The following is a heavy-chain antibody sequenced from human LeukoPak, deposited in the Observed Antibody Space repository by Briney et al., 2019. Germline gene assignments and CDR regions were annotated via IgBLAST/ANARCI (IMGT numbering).Heavy chain of an antibody. D-gene: IGHD6-19*01. CDR1: GFTVSTTY. J-gene: IGHJ4*02. CDR2: ISGSGGST. Sequence: GGSLRLSCAASGFTVSTTYMSWVRQAPGKGLEWVSAISGSGGSTYYADSVKGRFTISRDNSKNTLYLQMNNLRAEDTAIYYCAKDSLGQWLGLSYFDYWGQGTLVTVSS. V-gene: IGHV3-23*01. CDR3: AKDSLGQWLGLSYFDY.